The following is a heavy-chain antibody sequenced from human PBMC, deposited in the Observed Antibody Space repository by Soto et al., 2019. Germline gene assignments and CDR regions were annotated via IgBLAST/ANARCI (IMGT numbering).Heavy chain of an antibody. CDR1: GWSVSSFW. D-gene: IGHD2-8*02. V-gene: IGHV5-51*01. CDR2: IYPDDSDT. Sequence: GDSLKTSGQASGWSVSSFWIAWVRQMPGEGLEWLGIIYPDDSDTRYSPSFLGQVTISADKSIKTTYLQWSSLKASDTAIYFCASSVLVTSTMNYFDLWGQGTLVTVSS. J-gene: IGHJ4*02. CDR3: ASSVLVTSTMNYFDL.